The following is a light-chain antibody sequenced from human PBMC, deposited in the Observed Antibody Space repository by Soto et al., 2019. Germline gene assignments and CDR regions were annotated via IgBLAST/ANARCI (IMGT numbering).Light chain of an antibody. CDR2: DAS. CDR3: QQFNSYHLT. Sequence: AIQLTQSPSSLSASVGDRATITCRASQGISSALAWYQQKPAKAPKLLIYDASSLESGVPSRFSGSGSGTDFTLTISSLQPEDFAAYYCQQFNSYHLTFGGGTKVEIK. CDR1: QGISSA. V-gene: IGKV1-13*02. J-gene: IGKJ4*01.